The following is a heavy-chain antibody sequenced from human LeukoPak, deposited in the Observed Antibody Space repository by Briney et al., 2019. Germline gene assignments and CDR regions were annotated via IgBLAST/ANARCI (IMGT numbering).Heavy chain of an antibody. CDR3: AKSLRGELIHDY. J-gene: IGHJ4*02. CDR1: GFTFSTFG. D-gene: IGHD3-16*01. V-gene: IGHV3-30*02. Sequence: GGSLRLSCAASGFAASGFTFSTFGMHWVRQAPGKGLEWVAFIRYDGTNKYYADSVKGRFTISRDDSKNTRYLQMNSLRAEDTAVYYCAKSLRGELIHDYWGQGTLVTVSS. CDR2: IRYDGTNK.